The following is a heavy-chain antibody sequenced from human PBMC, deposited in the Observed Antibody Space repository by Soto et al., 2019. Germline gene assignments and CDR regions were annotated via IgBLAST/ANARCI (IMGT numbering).Heavy chain of an antibody. CDR1: GFTFSDYY. CDR3: ARHRYYEGSVPGYGMDV. J-gene: IGHJ6*02. V-gene: IGHV3-11*03. D-gene: IGHD3-16*01. CDR2: ISSSSSYT. Sequence: GGSLRLSCAASGFTFSDYYISWIRQAPGKGLEWVSYISSSSSYTNYADSVKGRFTISRDTAKTSLYLQMNSLRAEDTALYYCARHRYYEGSVPGYGMDVWGQGTTVTVSS.